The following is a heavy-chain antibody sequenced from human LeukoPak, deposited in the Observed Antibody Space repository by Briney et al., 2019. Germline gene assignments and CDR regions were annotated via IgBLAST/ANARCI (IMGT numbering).Heavy chain of an antibody. D-gene: IGHD3-16*01. Sequence: GGSLRLSCEASGFDFIDHGMHWVRQAPGRGLEWVAVISDDGTLKFYGDSARGRFTISRDNSVNMVYLQLTSLRPDDTGVYYCARKRGDLLDYWGQGTLVTVSS. CDR3: ARKRGDLLDY. V-gene: IGHV3-30*03. J-gene: IGHJ4*02. CDR2: ISDDGTLK. CDR1: GFDFIDHG.